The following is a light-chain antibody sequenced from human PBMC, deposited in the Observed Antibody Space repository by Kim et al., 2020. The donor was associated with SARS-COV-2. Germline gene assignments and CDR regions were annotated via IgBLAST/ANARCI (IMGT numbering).Light chain of an antibody. J-gene: IGLJ1*01. Sequence: APGKTARISCGGDNIGGKTVLWYQQKPGQAPVLVTSYYNGPPSGIPQRFSGSNSGNTATLTISRVEAGDEADYYCQVWDSTSDHYVFGTGTKVTVL. CDR2: YYN. V-gene: IGLV3-21*04. CDR1: NIGGKT. CDR3: QVWDSTSDHYV.